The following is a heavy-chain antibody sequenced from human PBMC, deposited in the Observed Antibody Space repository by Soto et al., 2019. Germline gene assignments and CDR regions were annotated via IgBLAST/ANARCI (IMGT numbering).Heavy chain of an antibody. CDR1: GGKFVGYG. CDR2: ISGSGRIT. J-gene: IGHJ1*01. D-gene: IGHD3-9*01. V-gene: IGHV3-23*01. CDR3: AKDVHYDIVTGIEYFHH. Sequence: GGSLRVCWGAAGGKFVGYGGSWVRRDPRKGLEWVSGISGSGRITKYADSVKGRFIISRDNFKNTLFLQMNSLRAEDTAVYYCAKDVHYDIVTGIEYFHHWAQGTLVTVSS.